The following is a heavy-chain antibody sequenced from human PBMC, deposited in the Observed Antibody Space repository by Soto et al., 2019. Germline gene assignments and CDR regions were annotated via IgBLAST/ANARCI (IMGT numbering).Heavy chain of an antibody. CDR1: DGSISSGGYY. CDR2: IYYSGST. Sequence: PSEPLSLTCTVSDGSISSGGYYWSWIRQHPGKGLEWIGYIYYSGSTYYNPSLKSRVTISVDTSKNQFSLKLSSVTAADPAVYYCAKALSSYSSSHSFDPWGQGTLVSVSS. CDR3: AKALSSYSSSHSFDP. J-gene: IGHJ5*02. V-gene: IGHV4-31*03. D-gene: IGHD6-13*01.